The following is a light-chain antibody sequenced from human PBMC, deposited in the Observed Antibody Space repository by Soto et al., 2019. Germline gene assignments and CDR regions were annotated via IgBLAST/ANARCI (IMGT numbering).Light chain of an antibody. Sequence: QSALTQPPSVSGTPGQRVTISCSGSSSNVGSNTVHWYQQVPGTAPKLLIFNNNQRPSGVPDRFSGSTSGTSASLAISGLQSEDESDYYCATWDDSLNAYVFGTGTKVTVL. CDR2: NNN. CDR1: SSNVGSNT. CDR3: ATWDDSLNAYV. V-gene: IGLV1-44*01. J-gene: IGLJ1*01.